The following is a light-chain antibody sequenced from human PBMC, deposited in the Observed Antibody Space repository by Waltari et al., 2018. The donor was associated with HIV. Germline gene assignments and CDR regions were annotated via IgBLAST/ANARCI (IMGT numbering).Light chain of an antibody. J-gene: IGKJ4*01. V-gene: IGKV4-1*01. Sequence: DIVMTQSPDSLAVSLGERATINCKSSQSVFYSSNNKNYLVWYQQKPGQPPKLLVYWASTRESGVPDRFSGSGSGTDFTLTIRSLQAEDVADYYCQQYYSPPFTFGGGTKVEIK. CDR3: QQYYSPPFT. CDR1: QSVFYSSNNKNY. CDR2: WAS.